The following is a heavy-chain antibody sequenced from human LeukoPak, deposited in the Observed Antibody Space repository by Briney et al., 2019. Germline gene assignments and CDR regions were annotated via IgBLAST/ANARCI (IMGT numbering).Heavy chain of an antibody. CDR1: GGSSSSYY. D-gene: IGHD3-10*01. CDR3: ARGRRTYGSGSYPY. Sequence: SATLSLTCTVSGGSSSSYYWSWIRQPPGKGLEWIGYIYYSGSTNYNPSLKSRVTISVDTSKNQYSLKLSSVTAADTAVYYCARGRRTYGSGSYPYWGQGTLVTVSS. V-gene: IGHV4-59*12. J-gene: IGHJ4*02. CDR2: IYYSGST.